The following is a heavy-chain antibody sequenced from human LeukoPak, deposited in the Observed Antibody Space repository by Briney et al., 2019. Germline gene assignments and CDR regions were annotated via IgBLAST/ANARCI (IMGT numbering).Heavy chain of an antibody. D-gene: IGHD5-18*01. V-gene: IGHV4-38-2*02. J-gene: IGHJ6*03. Sequence: SETLSLTCTVSGYSISSGYYWGWIRQPPGKGLEWIGSICHSGSTYYNPSLKSRVTISVDTSKNQFSLKLSSVTAADTAVYYCASPAMAFIDQGRYNYYYYMDVWGKGTTVTVSS. CDR3: ASPAMAFIDQGRYNYYYYMDV. CDR1: GYSISSGYY. CDR2: ICHSGST.